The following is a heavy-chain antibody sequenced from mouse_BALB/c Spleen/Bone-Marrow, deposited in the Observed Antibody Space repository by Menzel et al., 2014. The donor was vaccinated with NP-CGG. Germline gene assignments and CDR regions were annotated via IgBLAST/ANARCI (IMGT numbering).Heavy chain of an antibody. D-gene: IGHD1-1*01. V-gene: IGHV14-3*02. Sequence: EVMLVESGAELVKPGASVKLSSTASGFNIKDTYMHWVKQRPEQGLEWIGRIDPANGNTKYDPKFQGKATITADTSSNTAYLQLSSLTSEDTAVYYCANYYYGSSLFAYWGQGTLVTVSA. CDR1: GFNIKDTY. CDR3: ANYYYGSSLFAY. CDR2: IDPANGNT. J-gene: IGHJ3*01.